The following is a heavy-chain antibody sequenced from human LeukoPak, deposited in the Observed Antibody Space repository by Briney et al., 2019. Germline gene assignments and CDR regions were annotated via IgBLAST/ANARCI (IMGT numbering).Heavy chain of an antibody. Sequence: GGSLRLSCAVSGFTVSSNYMTWVRQAPGKGLEWVSSIYSGGSTYYAESVKGRFTISRDNSENTLYLQMNSLRAEDTAVYYCARGRDYGRLDNWGQGILVTVSS. D-gene: IGHD4-17*01. CDR2: IYSGGST. V-gene: IGHV3-66*01. CDR3: ARGRDYGRLDN. J-gene: IGHJ4*02. CDR1: GFTVSSNY.